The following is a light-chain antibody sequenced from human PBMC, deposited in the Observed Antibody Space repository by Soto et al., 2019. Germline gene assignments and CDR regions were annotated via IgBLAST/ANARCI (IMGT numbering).Light chain of an antibody. Sequence: EIVLTQSPGTLSLSPGERATLSCRASQSVSSSYLAWYQQKPGQAPRLLIYGASSRATGIPDRFSGSGSGTDFPLTISRLEPEYFAVYYCQQYASSSVYTFGQGTKLEIK. CDR2: GAS. CDR1: QSVSSSY. J-gene: IGKJ2*01. V-gene: IGKV3-20*01. CDR3: QQYASSSVYT.